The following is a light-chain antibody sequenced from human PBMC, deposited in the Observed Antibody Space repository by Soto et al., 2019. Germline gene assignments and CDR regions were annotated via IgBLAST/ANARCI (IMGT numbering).Light chain of an antibody. V-gene: IGKV1-5*01. Sequence: TQSPSIPSAHVGDKGTITSPASQSIRSWLAWYQQKPGKAPKLLIYDASSLESGVPSRFSDSGSGTEFTLTISSLQPDDFATYYCQQYNSYWTFGQGTKVDIK. CDR3: QQYNSYWT. CDR2: DAS. CDR1: QSIRSW. J-gene: IGKJ1*01.